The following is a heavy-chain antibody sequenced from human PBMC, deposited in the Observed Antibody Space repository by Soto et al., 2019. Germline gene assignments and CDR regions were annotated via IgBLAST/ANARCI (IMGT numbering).Heavy chain of an antibody. D-gene: IGHD6-13*01. V-gene: IGHV4-39*01. Sequence: PSETLSLTCTVSGGSISSSSYYWGWIRQPPGKGLERIGSIYYSGCTYYNPSLKSRVTISVDTSKNQFSLKLSSVTAADTAVYYCARLNSSSWYENYFDYWGQGTLVTVSS. CDR2: IYYSGCT. CDR3: ARLNSSSWYENYFDY. CDR1: GGSISSSSYY. J-gene: IGHJ4*02.